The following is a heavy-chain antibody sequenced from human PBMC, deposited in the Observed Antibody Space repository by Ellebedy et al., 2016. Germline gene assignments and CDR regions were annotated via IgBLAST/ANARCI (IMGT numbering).Heavy chain of an antibody. CDR3: AKETSGWRKYFHY. J-gene: IGHJ4*02. CDR2: ISFDGSAK. V-gene: IGHV3-30*18. CDR1: EFTFASYG. Sequence: GESLKISXAASEFTFASYGMHWVRQAPGKGLEWVAVISFDGSAKSYADSVKGRFTISRDNSKKTLYLQMNSLRAEDTAVYYCAKETSGWRKYFHYWGQGTLVTVSS. D-gene: IGHD6-19*01.